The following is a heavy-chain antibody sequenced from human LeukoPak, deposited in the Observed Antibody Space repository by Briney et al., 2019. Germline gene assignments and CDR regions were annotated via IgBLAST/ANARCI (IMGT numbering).Heavy chain of an antibody. CDR3: GRGGQPGTVDY. CDR1: GFTFRSYA. J-gene: IGHJ4*01. D-gene: IGHD1-14*01. CDR2: INEDGSEK. Sequence: GGSLRLSCAASGFTFRSYAMSWVRLVPGKGLEWVANINEDGSEKYYVDSVKGRFTISRDNAKSSVYLQMNSPRVEDTAVYYCGRGGQPGTVDYWGHGALVTVSS. V-gene: IGHV3-7*03.